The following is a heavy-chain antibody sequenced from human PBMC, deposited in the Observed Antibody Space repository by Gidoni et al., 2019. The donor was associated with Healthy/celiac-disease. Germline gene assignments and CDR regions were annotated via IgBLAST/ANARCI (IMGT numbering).Heavy chain of an antibody. CDR1: GFTFSSYG. CDR3: ARSMATLPFDY. J-gene: IGHJ4*02. Sequence: QVQLVESGGGVVQPGRSLRLSCAASGFTFSSYGMHWVRQAPGKGLEWVAVIWYDGSNKYYADSVKGRFTISRDNSKNTLYLQMNSLRAEDTAVYYCARSMATLPFDYWGQGTLVTVSS. CDR2: IWYDGSNK. V-gene: IGHV3-33*01. D-gene: IGHD5-12*01.